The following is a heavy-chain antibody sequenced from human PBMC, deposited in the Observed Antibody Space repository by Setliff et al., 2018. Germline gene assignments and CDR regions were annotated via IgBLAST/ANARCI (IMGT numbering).Heavy chain of an antibody. CDR1: GFTFSSYS. D-gene: IGHD1-7*01. Sequence: PGGSLRLSCAASGFTFSSYSMNWVRQAPGKGLEWVSSISSSSSYIYYADSVKGRFTISRDNAKNSLYLQMNSLRAEDTAVYYCAPKGRGELRAEFWGQGTLVTVSS. CDR2: ISSSSSYI. V-gene: IGHV3-21*01. CDR3: APKGRGELRAEF. J-gene: IGHJ4*02.